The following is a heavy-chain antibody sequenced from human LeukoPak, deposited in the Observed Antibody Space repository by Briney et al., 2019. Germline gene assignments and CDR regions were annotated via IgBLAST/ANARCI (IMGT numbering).Heavy chain of an antibody. CDR3: ARGRTFDS. J-gene: IGHJ4*02. V-gene: IGHV4-59*01. CDR2: IYDRGST. CDR1: GGSISSYY. Sequence: SETLSLTCTVSGGSISSYYWSWIRQPPGKGLEWIGNIYDRGSTKYNPSLKSRVTISVDTSKNQFSLRLSSVTAADTAVYYCARGRTFDSWGQGTLVTVSS.